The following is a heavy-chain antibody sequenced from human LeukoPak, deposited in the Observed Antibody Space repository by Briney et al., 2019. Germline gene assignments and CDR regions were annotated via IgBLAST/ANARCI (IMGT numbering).Heavy chain of an antibody. D-gene: IGHD3-3*01. Sequence: QPGGSLRLSCAASGFTFSSYAMSWVRQAPGKGLEWVSAISGSGGSTYYADSVRGRFTISRDNSKNTVYLQMNSLSADDTAVYYCAKDHNDFWSGYPPNWGQGTLVTVSS. CDR1: GFTFSSYA. V-gene: IGHV3-23*01. CDR3: AKDHNDFWSGYPPN. CDR2: ISGSGGST. J-gene: IGHJ4*02.